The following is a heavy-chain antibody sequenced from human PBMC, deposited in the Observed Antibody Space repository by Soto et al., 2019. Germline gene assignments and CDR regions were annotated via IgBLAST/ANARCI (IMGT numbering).Heavy chain of an antibody. J-gene: IGHJ6*03. CDR1: GYTFTSYA. Sequence: ASVKVSCKASGYTFTSYAMHWVRQAPGQRLEWMGWINAGNGNTKYSQKFQGRVTITRDTSASTAYMELSSLRSDDTAVYYCARCVGELLPADYYMDAWGKGTTVTVSS. CDR2: INAGNGNT. V-gene: IGHV1-3*01. CDR3: ARCVGELLPADYYMDA. D-gene: IGHD3-10*01.